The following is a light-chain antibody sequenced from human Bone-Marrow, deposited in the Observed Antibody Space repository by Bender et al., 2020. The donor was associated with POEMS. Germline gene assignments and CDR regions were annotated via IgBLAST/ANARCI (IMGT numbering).Light chain of an antibody. CDR3: SSYRSPSTWV. V-gene: IGLV2-14*01. J-gene: IGLJ3*02. CDR2: DVT. CDR1: SSDVGGYNY. Sequence: QSALTQPASVSGSPGQSITISCTGTSSDVGGYNYVSWYQQHPGKAPKLMIYDVTNRPSGVSNRFSASKSANTASLTISGLRAEDEAVYYCSSYRSPSTWVFGGGTKLTVL.